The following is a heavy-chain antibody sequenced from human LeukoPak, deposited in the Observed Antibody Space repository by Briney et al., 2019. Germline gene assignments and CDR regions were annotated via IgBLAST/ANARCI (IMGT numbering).Heavy chain of an antibody. CDR3: ARVAAAAGNNWFDP. CDR1: GDSISSGGYA. Sequence: PSETLSLTCAVSGDSISSGGYAWSWIRQTPGKGLEWIAYIHDSGSTYYNPSLKSRVSISVDTSKNQFSVKLNSVTAADTAVHYCARVAAAAGNNWFDPWGQGTLVTVSS. CDR2: IHDSGST. J-gene: IGHJ5*02. V-gene: IGHV4-30-4*07. D-gene: IGHD6-13*01.